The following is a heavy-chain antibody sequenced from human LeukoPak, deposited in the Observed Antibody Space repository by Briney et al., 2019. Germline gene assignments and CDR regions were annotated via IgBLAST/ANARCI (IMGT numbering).Heavy chain of an antibody. J-gene: IGHJ4*02. CDR1: GGSISSYY. V-gene: IGHV4-59*01. Sequence: SETLSLTCTVSGGSISSYYWSWIRQPPGKGLEWIGYIYYSGTTNYNPSLKSRVTISVDTSKNQFSLKLSAVTAADTAVYYCARGVYIAAAQYGYWGQGTLITVSS. CDR3: ARGVYIAAAQYGY. D-gene: IGHD6-13*01. CDR2: IYYSGTT.